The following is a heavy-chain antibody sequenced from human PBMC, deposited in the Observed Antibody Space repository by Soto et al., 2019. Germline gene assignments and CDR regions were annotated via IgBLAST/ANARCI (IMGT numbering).Heavy chain of an antibody. CDR2: ISAYNGNT. D-gene: IGHD6-6*01. CDR1: GYTFTSYG. Sequence: QVQLGQSGAEVKKPGASVKVSCKASGYTFTSYGISWVRQAPGQGLEWMGWISAYNGNTNYAQKLQGRVTMTTDTSTSTAYLELRSLRSDDTAVYYCARRGHSSSSGGIYYYYGMDVWGQGTTVTVSS. CDR3: ARRGHSSSSGGIYYYYGMDV. V-gene: IGHV1-18*01. J-gene: IGHJ6*02.